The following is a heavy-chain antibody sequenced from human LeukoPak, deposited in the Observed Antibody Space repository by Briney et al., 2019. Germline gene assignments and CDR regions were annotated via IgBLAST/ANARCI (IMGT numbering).Heavy chain of an antibody. CDR1: GYTFTSYD. CDR3: ARGMGSGSYSAAYYFDY. CDR2: MNPNSGNT. J-gene: IGHJ4*02. Sequence: ASVKVSCKASGYTFTSYDINLVRQATGHGLEWMGWMNPNSGNTGYAQKFQDRVTMTRNTSISTAYMELSSLRSEDTAVYYCARGMGSGSYSAAYYFDYWGQGTLVTVSS. V-gene: IGHV1-8*01. D-gene: IGHD3-22*01.